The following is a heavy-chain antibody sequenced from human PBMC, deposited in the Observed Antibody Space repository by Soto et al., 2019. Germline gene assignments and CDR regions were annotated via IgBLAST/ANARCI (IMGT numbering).Heavy chain of an antibody. CDR3: AVQSTYYYGSGSLNWFDP. CDR1: GGSISSGGYY. V-gene: IGHV4-31*03. CDR2: IYYSGST. J-gene: IGHJ5*02. Sequence: SETLFLTCTVSGGSISSGGYYWSWIRQHPGKGLEWIGYIYYSGSTYYNPSLKSRVTISVDTSKNQFSLKLSSVTAADTAVYYCAVQSTYYYGSGSLNWFDPWGQGTLVTVSS. D-gene: IGHD3-10*01.